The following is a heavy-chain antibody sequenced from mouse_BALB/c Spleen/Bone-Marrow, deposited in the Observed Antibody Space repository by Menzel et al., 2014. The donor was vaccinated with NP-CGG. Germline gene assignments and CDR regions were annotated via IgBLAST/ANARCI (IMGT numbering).Heavy chain of an antibody. Sequence: VKLVESGPGLVAPSQGLSITCTISGFSLTSYGVHWVRQPPGKGLEWLVVIWSDGSTTYNSALKSRLSISKDNSKSQVFLKMNSLQTDDTAIYYCDRRGSFYAMDYWGQGTSVTVSS. CDR1: GFSLTSYG. V-gene: IGHV2-6-1*01. CDR2: IWSDGST. J-gene: IGHJ4*01. CDR3: DRRGSFYAMDY.